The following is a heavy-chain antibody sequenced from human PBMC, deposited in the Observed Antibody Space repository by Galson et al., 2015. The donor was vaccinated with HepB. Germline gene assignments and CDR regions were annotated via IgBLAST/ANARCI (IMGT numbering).Heavy chain of an antibody. Sequence: SLRLSCAASGFSFRSNAMHWVRQAPGKGLEWVAVLSYDGSDKYYADSVKGRFTISRDNSKNTLYLQMNSLRTEDTAVYFCAKDRGSSGWYGSVGSPQGPWGQGTLVTVSS. CDR2: LSYDGSDK. CDR1: GFSFRSNA. V-gene: IGHV3-30*18. D-gene: IGHD6-19*01. CDR3: AKDRGSSGWYGSVGSPQGP. J-gene: IGHJ5*02.